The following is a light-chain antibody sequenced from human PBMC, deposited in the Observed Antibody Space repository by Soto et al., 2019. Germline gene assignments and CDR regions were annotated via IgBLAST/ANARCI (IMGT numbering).Light chain of an antibody. Sequence: QSALTQPASVSGSPGQSITISCTGTSSDVGGYNYVSWYQQHPGKAPKLMIYDVSNRPSGVSNRFSGSKSGNTASLTISGLQAEDEADYYCSSDTSSSTLVVFGGGTKRTV. CDR2: DVS. J-gene: IGLJ2*01. V-gene: IGLV2-14*01. CDR1: SSDVGGYNY. CDR3: SSDTSSSTLVV.